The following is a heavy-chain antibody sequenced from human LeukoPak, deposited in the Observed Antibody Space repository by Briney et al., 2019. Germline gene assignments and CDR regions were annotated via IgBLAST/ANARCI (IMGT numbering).Heavy chain of an antibody. V-gene: IGHV3-33*01. CDR1: GFTFSTYG. D-gene: IGHD6-25*01. CDR2: IWNNGGNK. CDR3: ARSPQSNSGWTYFFDF. Sequence: GGSLRLSCAASGFTFSTYGMHRVRQAPGKGLEWVAVIWNNGGNKYYADSVKGRFTISRDNSKNTLDLQMNSLRAEDTAVYYCARSPQSNSGWTYFFDFWGQGTLVTVSS. J-gene: IGHJ4*02.